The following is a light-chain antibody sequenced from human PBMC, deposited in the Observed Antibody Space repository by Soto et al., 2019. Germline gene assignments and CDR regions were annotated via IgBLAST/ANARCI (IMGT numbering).Light chain of an antibody. CDR3: QQYYSYPRT. Sequence: DIQMTQSPSSLPASVVDRVTITCRASQSISRYLNWYQQKPGKAPKLLIYAAYTLQSGVTSRFSGSGSGTDFTLTISCLQSEDFATYYCQQYYSYPRTFGQGTKVEIK. J-gene: IGKJ1*01. CDR2: AAY. CDR1: QSISRY. V-gene: IGKV1-39*01.